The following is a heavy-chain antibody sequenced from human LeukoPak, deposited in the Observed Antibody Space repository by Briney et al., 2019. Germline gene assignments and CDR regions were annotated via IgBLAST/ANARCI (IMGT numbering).Heavy chain of an antibody. CDR1: GGSISSYY. CDR3: ARVSWFPGTSYYYMDA. V-gene: IGHV4-59*01. CDR2: IHYSGTT. D-gene: IGHD1-1*01. J-gene: IGHJ6*03. Sequence: SETLSLTCTVSGGSISSYYWSWIRQPPGKGLEWIGYIHYSGTTNYNPSLRSRVTISVDTSKNQFSLKLSSVTAADTAVYYCARVSWFPGTSYYYMDAWGKGTTVTVSS.